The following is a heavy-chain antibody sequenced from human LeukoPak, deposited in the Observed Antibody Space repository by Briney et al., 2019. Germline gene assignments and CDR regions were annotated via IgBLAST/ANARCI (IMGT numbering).Heavy chain of an antibody. CDR1: GFTVSSNY. D-gene: IGHD3-3*01. V-gene: IGHV3-53*01. CDR2: IYSGGST. CDR3: ARVLENYDFWSGYPNYYYYMDV. J-gene: IGHJ6*03. Sequence: PGGSLRLSCAASGFTVSSNYMSWVRQAPGKGLEWVSVIYSGGSTYYADSVKGRFTISRDNSKNTLYLQMNSLRAEDTAVYYCARVLENYDFWSGYPNYYYYMDVWGKGTTVTVSS.